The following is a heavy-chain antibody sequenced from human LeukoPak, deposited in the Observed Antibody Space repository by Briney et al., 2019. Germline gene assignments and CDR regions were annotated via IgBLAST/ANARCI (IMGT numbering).Heavy chain of an antibody. V-gene: IGHV4-34*01. CDR3: ARGRGITVPPYYLDS. Sequence: PSETLSLTCAVYGGSFSDYYWSWIRQSPGKGLEWIGEIKHSGSTNYNPSLKSRVTISVDPSRNRASRKLSSVTAADTAVYYCARGRGITVPPYYLDSWGQGTLVSVSS. CDR2: IKHSGST. J-gene: IGHJ4*02. D-gene: IGHD1-14*01. CDR1: GGSFSDYY.